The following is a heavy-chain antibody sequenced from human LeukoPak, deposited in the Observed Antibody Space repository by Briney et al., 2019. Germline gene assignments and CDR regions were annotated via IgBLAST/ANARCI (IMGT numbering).Heavy chain of an antibody. CDR1: GFTFSSHY. J-gene: IGHJ4*02. CDR2: ISGSGGHI. V-gene: IGHV3-23*01. CDR3: ARGAAFEY. Sequence: GGSLRLSCAASGFTFSSHYMTWVRQPPGKGLEWVSVISGSGGHIDYADSVKGRFTISREISKNTLYLQMNSLRAEDTAVYYCARGAAFEYWGQGTVVTVSS.